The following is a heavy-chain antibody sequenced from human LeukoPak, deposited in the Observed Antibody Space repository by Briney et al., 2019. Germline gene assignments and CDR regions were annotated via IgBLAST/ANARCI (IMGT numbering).Heavy chain of an antibody. Sequence: SETLSLTCTVSGGSISSYYWSWIRQPPGKGLEWIGSIYYSGSTYYNPSLKSRVTISVDTSKNQFSLKLSSVTAADTAVYYCARLGGNSPIDYYYYMDVWGKGTTVTISS. V-gene: IGHV4-59*05. D-gene: IGHD4-23*01. CDR2: IYYSGST. CDR1: GGSISSYY. CDR3: ARLGGNSPIDYYYYMDV. J-gene: IGHJ6*03.